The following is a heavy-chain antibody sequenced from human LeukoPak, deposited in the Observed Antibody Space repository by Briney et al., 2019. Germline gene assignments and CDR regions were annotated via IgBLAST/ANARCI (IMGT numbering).Heavy chain of an antibody. CDR1: GDSISSGGYY. CDR2: ISYSGST. CDR3: ARDDSGGQQLPTDAFDI. Sequence: SQTLSLTCTVSGDSISSGGYYWGWIRQHPGKGLEWIGYISYSGSTYYNPSLKSRVTMSVDTSKNQFSLKLSSVTAADTAVYYCARDDSGGQQLPTDAFDIWGQGTMVTVSS. V-gene: IGHV4-31*03. J-gene: IGHJ3*02. D-gene: IGHD6-13*01.